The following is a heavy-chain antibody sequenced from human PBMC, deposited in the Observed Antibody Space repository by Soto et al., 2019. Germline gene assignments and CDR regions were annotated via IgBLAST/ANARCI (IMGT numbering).Heavy chain of an antibody. D-gene: IGHD4-17*01. CDR3: ARDRPPITVTTYLFDC. Sequence: EVQLVESGGGLVQPGGSLRLSCAASGFTFSSYSMNWVRKAPGKGLEWVSYISSSSSTIYYADSVKGRVTISRDTAKNSLYLQMNSLRDEDTAAYYCARDRPPITVTTYLFDCWGQGTLVTVSS. J-gene: IGHJ4*02. CDR2: ISSSSSTI. V-gene: IGHV3-48*02. CDR1: GFTFSSYS.